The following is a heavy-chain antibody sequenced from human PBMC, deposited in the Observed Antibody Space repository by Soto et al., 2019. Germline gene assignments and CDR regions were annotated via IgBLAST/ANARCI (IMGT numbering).Heavy chain of an antibody. J-gene: IGHJ4*02. V-gene: IGHV3-73*02. CDR2: IRSEVNSFAT. CDR1: GFTFTASA. Sequence: EVQLVESGGGLVQPGGSLELSCAASGFTFTASAMHWVRQASGKGLEWVGRIRSEVNSFATAYAASVKGRFIISRDDSKDTAYLQMNSLRTEDTAVYYCARLSVGHDTLTGRDYWGQGILVTVSS. CDR3: ARLSVGHDTLTGRDY. D-gene: IGHD3-9*01.